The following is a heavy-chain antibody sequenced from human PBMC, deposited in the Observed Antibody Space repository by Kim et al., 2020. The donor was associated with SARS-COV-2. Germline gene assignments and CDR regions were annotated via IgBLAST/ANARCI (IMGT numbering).Heavy chain of an antibody. CDR3: ARQCGGRGVDV. CDR2: T. D-gene: IGHD6-25*01. J-gene: IGHJ6*02. Sequence: TNINPSLRGRVTIQVDTPQNQFSLKLSAVTAGDTDVYYCARQCGGRGVDVWGQGATVTVSS. V-gene: IGHV4-59*08.